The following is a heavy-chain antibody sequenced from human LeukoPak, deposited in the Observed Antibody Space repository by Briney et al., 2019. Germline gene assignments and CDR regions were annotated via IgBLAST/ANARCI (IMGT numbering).Heavy chain of an antibody. V-gene: IGHV4-59*01. CDR3: ARSHPYYDFWSGYYYDY. Sequence: SETPSLTCTVSGGSISSYYWSWIRQPPGKGLEWIGYIYYSGSTNYNPSLKSRVTISVDTSKNQFSLKLSSVTAADTAVYYCARSHPYYDFWSGYYYDYWGQGTLVTVSS. J-gene: IGHJ4*02. CDR2: IYYSGST. D-gene: IGHD3-3*01. CDR1: GGSISSYY.